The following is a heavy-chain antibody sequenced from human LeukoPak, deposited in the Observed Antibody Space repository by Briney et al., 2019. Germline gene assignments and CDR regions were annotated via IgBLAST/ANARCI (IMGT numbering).Heavy chain of an antibody. CDR3: ARWRATSIIPYSFDY. V-gene: IGHV2-5*02. CDR2: INWDDGT. CDR1: GFWLDTDQVA. D-gene: IGHD3-3*01. J-gene: IGHJ4*02. Sequence: SGPTLLNATAPLTLTCTFSGFWLDTDQVAGGWIRQSRGKALEWFALINWDDGTRKILAFESRGTITKDTSRNQVVLKVAKMDPAATGSYYCARWRATSIIPYSFDYWGRGILVTVSS.